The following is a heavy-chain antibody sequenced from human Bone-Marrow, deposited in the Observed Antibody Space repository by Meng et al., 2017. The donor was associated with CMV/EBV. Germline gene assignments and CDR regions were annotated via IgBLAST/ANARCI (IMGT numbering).Heavy chain of an antibody. J-gene: IGHJ6*02. CDR1: GGSISSYY. D-gene: IGHD3-10*01. V-gene: IGHV4-59*01. CDR2: IYYSGST. Sequence: GSLRLSCTVSGGSISSYYWSWIRQPPGKGLEWIGYIYYSGSTNYNPSLKSRVTISVDTSKNQFSLKLSSVTAADTAVYYCARAHKDYGSGSYYKAYYYYYGMDVWGQGTTVTV. CDR3: ARAHKDYGSGSYYKAYYYYYGMDV.